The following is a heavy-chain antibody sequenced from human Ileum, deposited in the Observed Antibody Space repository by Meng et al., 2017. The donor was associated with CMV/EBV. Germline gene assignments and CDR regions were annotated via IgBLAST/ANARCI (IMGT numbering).Heavy chain of an antibody. CDR1: GGTFNSYT. CDR3: ARDFPPGH. CDR2: IIPMLGIT. V-gene: IGHV1-69*04. Sequence: SVKVSCKASGGTFNSYTVSWVRQAPGQGLEWMGRIIPMLGITNYSQKFQGRVRIIVDKSTSTAYMDLSSLRSEDTAVYYCARDFPPGHWGQGTLVTVSS. J-gene: IGHJ4*02.